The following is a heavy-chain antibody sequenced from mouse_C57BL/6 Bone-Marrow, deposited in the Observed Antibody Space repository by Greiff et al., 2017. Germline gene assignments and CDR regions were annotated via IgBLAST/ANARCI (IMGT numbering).Heavy chain of an antibody. CDR2: IDPSDSYT. V-gene: IGHV1-69*01. J-gene: IGHJ1*03. CDR3: ARSPIYYDYLRYFDV. Sequence: QVQLQQPGAELVMPGASVKLSCKASGYTFTSYWMHWVKQRPGQGLEWIGEIDPSDSYTNYNQKFKGKSTLTVDKSSSQAYMQLSSLTSEDSAVYYCARSPIYYDYLRYFDVWGTGTTVTVSS. D-gene: IGHD2-4*01. CDR1: GYTFTSYW.